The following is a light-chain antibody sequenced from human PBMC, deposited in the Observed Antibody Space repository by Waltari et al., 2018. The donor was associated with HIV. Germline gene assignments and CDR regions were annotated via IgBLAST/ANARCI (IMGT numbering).Light chain of an antibody. CDR2: ADD. Sequence: ILTQPHSVSESPGKTVIISCTGSSGSVASNYVQWYQLRPGNAPRTVIYADDKRPSGVPDRFSGSIDGSSNSASLIISGLKPEDEGDYYCQSYDNSNWVFGGGTKLTV. J-gene: IGLJ3*02. V-gene: IGLV6-57*02. CDR3: QSYDNSNWV. CDR1: SGSVASNY.